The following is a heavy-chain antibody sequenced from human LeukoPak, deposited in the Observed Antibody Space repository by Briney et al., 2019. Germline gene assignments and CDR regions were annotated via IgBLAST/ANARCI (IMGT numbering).Heavy chain of an antibody. CDR3: ASRQSYTGYDY. Sequence: GGSLRLSCAASGFVFSSYQMNWVRQAPGKGLEWVSYISTSDSTIHYADSVKGRFTFSRDNAKNSVYLQMNSLRAEDTAVYYCASRQSYTGYDYWGQGTRVSLSS. CDR1: GFVFSSYQ. V-gene: IGHV3-48*03. D-gene: IGHD5-12*01. CDR2: ISTSDSTI. J-gene: IGHJ4*02.